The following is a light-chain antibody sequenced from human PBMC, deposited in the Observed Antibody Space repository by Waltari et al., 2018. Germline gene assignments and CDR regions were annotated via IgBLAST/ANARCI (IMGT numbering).Light chain of an antibody. CDR2: GAS. CDR3: QQYNNWRT. V-gene: IGKV3-15*01. J-gene: IGKJ2*02. Sequence: EIVMTQSPVTLSVSPGERATLSCRASQSVSNNLAWYQQKPVQAPRLLIYGASTRATGIPARFSGSGSGTEFTLTISSLQSEDFAVYYCQQYNNWRTFGQGTKVAIK. CDR1: QSVSNN.